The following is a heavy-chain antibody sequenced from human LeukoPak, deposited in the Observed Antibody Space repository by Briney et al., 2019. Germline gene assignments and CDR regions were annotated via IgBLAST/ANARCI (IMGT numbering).Heavy chain of an antibody. D-gene: IGHD3-3*01. CDR2: ISSSGNTI. V-gene: IGHV3-48*03. J-gene: IGHJ4*02. Sequence: GGSLRLSCSASGFTFSSYEMNWVRQAPGKGLEWVSYISSSGNTIHYADSVKGRFTISRDNAKNPLFLQMNSLRAEDTAVYYCARDLEHRSGYTLDYWGQGTLVTVSS. CDR3: ARDLEHRSGYTLDY. CDR1: GFTFSSYE.